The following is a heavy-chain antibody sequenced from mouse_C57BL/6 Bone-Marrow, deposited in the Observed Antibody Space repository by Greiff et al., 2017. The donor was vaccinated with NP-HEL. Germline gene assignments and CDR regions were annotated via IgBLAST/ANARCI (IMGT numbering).Heavy chain of an antibody. CDR2: IYPGDGDT. D-gene: IGHD3-2*02. CDR3: ARRPSSGYVGYFDY. V-gene: IGHV1-82*01. CDR1: GYAFSSSW. Sequence: VQLQESGPELVKPGASVKISCKASGYAFSSSWMNWVKQRPGKGLEWIGRIYPGDGDTNYNGKFKGKATLTADKSSSTAYMQLSSLTSEDSAVYFCARRPSSGYVGYFDYWGQGTTLTVSS. J-gene: IGHJ2*01.